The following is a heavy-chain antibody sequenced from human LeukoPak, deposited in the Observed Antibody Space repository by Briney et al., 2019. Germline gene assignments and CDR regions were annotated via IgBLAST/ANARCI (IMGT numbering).Heavy chain of an antibody. V-gene: IGHV1-2*02. Sequence: KPGASVKVSCKASGYTFTGYYMHWVRQAPGQGLEWMGWINPNSGGTNYAQKFQGRVTMTRDTSISTAYMELSRLRSDDTAVYYCARGLDFLQYCSGGSCYGYYYYMDVWGKGTTVTVSS. J-gene: IGHJ6*03. CDR1: GYTFTGYY. CDR2: INPNSGGT. D-gene: IGHD2-15*01. CDR3: ARGLDFLQYCSGGSCYGYYYYMDV.